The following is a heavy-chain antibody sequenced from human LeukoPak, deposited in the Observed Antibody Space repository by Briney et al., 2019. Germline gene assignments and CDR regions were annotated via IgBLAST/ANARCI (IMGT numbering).Heavy chain of an antibody. CDR2: IKQDGSEK. Sequence: GGSLRLSCGASGFTFSSYWMSWVRQAPGKGLEWVANIKQDGSEKYYVESVKGRFTISRDNARNSLFLQMNSLRAEDMAIYYCARHSGTYFDDWGPGTLVTVSS. D-gene: IGHD1-26*01. J-gene: IGHJ4*02. CDR1: GFTFSSYW. V-gene: IGHV3-7*01. CDR3: ARHSGTYFDD.